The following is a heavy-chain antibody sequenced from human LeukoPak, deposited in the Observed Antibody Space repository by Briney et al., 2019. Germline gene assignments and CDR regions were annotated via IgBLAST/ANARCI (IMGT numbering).Heavy chain of an antibody. J-gene: IGHJ4*02. Sequence: SETLSLTCTVSGGSISSSSYYWGWIRQPPGKGLEWIGSIYYSGSTYYNPSLKSRVTISVDTSKNQFSLKLSSVTAADTAVYYCARQYCGGDCYLNYWGQGTLVTVSS. CDR1: GGSISSSSYY. V-gene: IGHV4-39*01. CDR3: ARQYCGGDCYLNY. CDR2: IYYSGST. D-gene: IGHD2-21*01.